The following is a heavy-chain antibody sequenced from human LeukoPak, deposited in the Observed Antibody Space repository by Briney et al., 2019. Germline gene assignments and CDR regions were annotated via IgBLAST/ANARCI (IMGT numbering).Heavy chain of an antibody. CDR3: AREEMASGYYFDY. V-gene: IGHV4-59*01. CDR2: SYYSGTT. Sequence: SETLSLTCSVSGDPRSSSYWSWSRQPPGKGLEWIGYSYYSGTTNYNPSLKSRVPISVHTPKNQSSLKLTSVTAADTAIYYCAREEMASGYYFDYWGQGALVTVSS. D-gene: IGHD5-24*01. CDR1: GDPRSSSY. J-gene: IGHJ4*02.